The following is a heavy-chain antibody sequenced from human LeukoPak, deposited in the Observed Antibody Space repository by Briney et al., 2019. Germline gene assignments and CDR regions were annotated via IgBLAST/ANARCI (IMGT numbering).Heavy chain of an antibody. Sequence: SQTLSLTCTVSGGSISSGSYYWSWIRQPAGKGLEWIGRIYTSGSTNYNPSLKSRVIISVDTSKNQFSLKLSSVTAADTAVYYCARDLGDFGVAPESDYWGQGTLVTVSS. D-gene: IGHD3-3*01. V-gene: IGHV4-61*02. CDR1: GGSISSGSYY. J-gene: IGHJ4*02. CDR2: IYTSGST. CDR3: ARDLGDFGVAPESDY.